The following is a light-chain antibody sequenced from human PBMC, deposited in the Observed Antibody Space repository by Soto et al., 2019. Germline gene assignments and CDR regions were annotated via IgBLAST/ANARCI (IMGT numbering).Light chain of an antibody. Sequence: QSVLTQPPSASGSPGQSVTISCTGTSDDVGGYNYVSWYQQYPGKAPKLMIYEVNKRPSGVPDRFSGSKSGNTASLTVSGLQAEDEAAYYCSSHAGSNPVVFGGGTKLTVL. J-gene: IGLJ2*01. CDR2: EVN. CDR1: SDDVGGYNY. CDR3: SSHAGSNPVV. V-gene: IGLV2-8*01.